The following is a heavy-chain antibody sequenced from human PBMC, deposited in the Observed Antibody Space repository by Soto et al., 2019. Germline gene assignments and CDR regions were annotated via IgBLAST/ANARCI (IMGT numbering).Heavy chain of an antibody. CDR2: ISSSGTTI. Sequence: EVQLVESGGGLVQPGGSLRLSCVASEFTFSSYEMNWVRQAPGKGLEWVSYISSSGTTIYYTDSVKGRVTISRDNAKKSLYGQMNSLRAEDTAVDYCVRFGGAAAGPGDYWGQGTLVTVSS. J-gene: IGHJ4*02. V-gene: IGHV3-48*03. CDR1: EFTFSSYE. D-gene: IGHD6-13*01. CDR3: VRFGGAAAGPGDY.